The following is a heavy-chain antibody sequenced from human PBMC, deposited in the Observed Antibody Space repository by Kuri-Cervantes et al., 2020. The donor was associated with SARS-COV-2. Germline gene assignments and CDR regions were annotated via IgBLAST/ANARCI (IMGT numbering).Heavy chain of an antibody. D-gene: IGHD2-8*01. V-gene: IGHV4-34*01. CDR3: ARYLFCTNAVCSYFDY. J-gene: IGHJ4*02. CDR1: GEAFSGYY. CDR2: IYYSGST. Sequence: SETLSPTCAFYGEAFSGYYWTWIRQSPGKGLEWIGNIYYSGSTFYNPSLKSRVTMSVDTSYSQFSLRLSSVTAADTAVYYCARYLFCTNAVCSYFDYWGQGTLVTVSS.